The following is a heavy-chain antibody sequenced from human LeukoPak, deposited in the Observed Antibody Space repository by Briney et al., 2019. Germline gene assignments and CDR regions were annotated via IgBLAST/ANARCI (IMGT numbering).Heavy chain of an antibody. CDR1: GFTFSSYA. CDR3: AKDGTGTTGQCHDY. Sequence: PGGSLRLSCAASGFTFSSYAMSWVRRAPGKGLEWVSAISGSGGSTYYADSVKGRFTISRDNSKNTLYLQMNSLRAEDTAVYYCAKDGTGTTGQCHDYWGQGTLVTVSS. CDR2: ISGSGGST. V-gene: IGHV3-23*01. D-gene: IGHD1-7*01. J-gene: IGHJ4*02.